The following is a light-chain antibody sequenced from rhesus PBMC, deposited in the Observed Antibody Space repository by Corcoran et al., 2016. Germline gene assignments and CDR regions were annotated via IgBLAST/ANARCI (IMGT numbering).Light chain of an antibody. CDR3: LQHNSYPLT. Sequence: DFQITQSPPSLPPSVGYPVTIPCRPSQGFSSYLNGFKRKPGKTPKLLTYAASSLESGVPSRLSGSGSGTEFTLTISSLQTEDFAAYYCLQHNSYPLTFGGGTKVEIK. V-gene: IGKV1-28*01. J-gene: IGKJ4*01. CDR1: QGFSSY. CDR2: AAS.